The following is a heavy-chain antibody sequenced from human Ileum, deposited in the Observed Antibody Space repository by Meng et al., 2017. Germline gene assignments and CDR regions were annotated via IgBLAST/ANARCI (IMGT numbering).Heavy chain of an antibody. CDR2: INIGNGNT. CDR1: GYTFTSHA. V-gene: IGHV1-3*04. CDR3: ARDKGDWVLGDY. Sequence: ASVKVSCKASGYTFTSHALYWLRQAPGQRPEWMGWINIGNGNTKYSQNFQGRVTFTRNTSASTAYMELNSLRSEDTAVYYCARDKGDWVLGDYWGQGTLVTVSS. D-gene: IGHD2-21*01. J-gene: IGHJ4*02.